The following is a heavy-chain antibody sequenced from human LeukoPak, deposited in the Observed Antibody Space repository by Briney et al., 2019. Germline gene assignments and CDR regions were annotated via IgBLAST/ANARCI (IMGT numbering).Heavy chain of an antibody. Sequence: GRSLRLSCAASGFTFSSYGVHWVRQAPGKGLEWVAVISYDGSNKYYADSVKGRFTISRDNSKNTLYLQMNSLRAEDTAVYYCAKDLGGVVQLWLKDYWGQGTLVTVSS. CDR2: ISYDGSNK. CDR1: GFTFSSYG. J-gene: IGHJ4*02. D-gene: IGHD5-18*01. CDR3: AKDLGGVVQLWLKDY. V-gene: IGHV3-30*18.